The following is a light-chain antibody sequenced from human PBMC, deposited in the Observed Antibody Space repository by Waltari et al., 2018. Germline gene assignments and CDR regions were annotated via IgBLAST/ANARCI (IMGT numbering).Light chain of an antibody. V-gene: IGKV3-15*01. J-gene: IGKJ1*01. Sequence: ETVMTQSPATLSVSPGERATLSCRASQSVSSNLAWYQQKPGQAPRLLIYGASTRATGIPARFSGSESGTEFTLTISSLQSEDFAVYYCQQYNNWPLWTFGQGTKVEIK. CDR2: GAS. CDR1: QSVSSN. CDR3: QQYNNWPLWT.